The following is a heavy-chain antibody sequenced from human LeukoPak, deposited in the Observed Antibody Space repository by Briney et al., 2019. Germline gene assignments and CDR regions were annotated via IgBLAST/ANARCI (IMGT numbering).Heavy chain of an antibody. CDR1: GFTFSSFG. J-gene: IGHJ4*02. D-gene: IGHD3-10*01. CDR2: ISSSSSTI. CDR3: ARAYWSSPKITMVRGVPCAY. Sequence: PGGSLRLSCAASGFTFSSFGMNWVRQAPGKGLEWVSYISSSSSTIYYADSVKGRFTISRDNAKNSLYLQMNSLRAEDTAVYYCARAYWSSPKITMVRGVPCAYWGQGTLVTVSS. V-gene: IGHV3-48*01.